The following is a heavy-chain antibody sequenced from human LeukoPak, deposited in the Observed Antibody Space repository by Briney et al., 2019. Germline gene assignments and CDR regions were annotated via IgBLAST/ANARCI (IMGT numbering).Heavy chain of an antibody. CDR1: GGSISSSSYY. V-gene: IGHV4-39*07. J-gene: IGHJ3*02. Sequence: KPSETLSLTCTVSGGSISSSSYYWGWIRQPPGKGLEWIGSIYYSGSTYYNPSLKSRVTIPVDTSKNQFSLKLSSVTAADTAVYYCARDLDFSHCIFDIWGQGTMVTVSS. CDR2: IYYSGST. D-gene: IGHD3/OR15-3a*01. CDR3: ARDLDFSHCIFDI.